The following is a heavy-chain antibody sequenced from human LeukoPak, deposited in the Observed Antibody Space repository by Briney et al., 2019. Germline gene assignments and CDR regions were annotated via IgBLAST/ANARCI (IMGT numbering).Heavy chain of an antibody. CDR1: GGSISSGDYY. CDR2: IYYSGST. D-gene: IGHD3-10*01. V-gene: IGHV4-30-4*08. Sequence: SQTLSLTCTVSGGSISSGDYYWSWIRQPPGKGLEWIGYIYYSGSTYYNPSLESRVTISVDTSKNQFSLKLSSVTAADTAVYYCANIDGMVRGEGYWGQGTLVTVSS. CDR3: ANIDGMVRGEGY. J-gene: IGHJ4*02.